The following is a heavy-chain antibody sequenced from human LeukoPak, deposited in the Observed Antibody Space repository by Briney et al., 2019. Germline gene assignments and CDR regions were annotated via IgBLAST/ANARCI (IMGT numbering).Heavy chain of an antibody. CDR2: INGDGSIE. D-gene: IGHD1-26*01. Sequence: GGSLILSCAASGFTFSSYWMTWVRQAPGKGLEWVSNINGDGSIENYVHSVRGRFSIFRDNAKDALYLQMNSLRVDDTAIYYCARDPIVGDTGGGDYWGQGTLVTVSS. V-gene: IGHV3-7*01. J-gene: IGHJ4*02. CDR1: GFTFSSYW. CDR3: ARDPIVGDTGGGDY.